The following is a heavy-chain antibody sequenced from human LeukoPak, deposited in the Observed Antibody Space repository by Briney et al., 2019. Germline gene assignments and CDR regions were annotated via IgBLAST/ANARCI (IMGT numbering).Heavy chain of an antibody. V-gene: IGHV4-39*07. J-gene: IGHJ5*02. CDR2: IYYSGST. D-gene: IGHD6-19*01. CDR3: ASVAVAGNGAKYNWFDP. CDR1: GGSISSSSYY. Sequence: SETLSLTCTVSGGSISSSSYYWGWIRQPPGKGLEWIGSIYYSGSTYYNPSLKSRVTISVDTSKNQFSLKLSSVTAADTAVYYCASVAVAGNGAKYNWFDPWGQGTLVTVSS.